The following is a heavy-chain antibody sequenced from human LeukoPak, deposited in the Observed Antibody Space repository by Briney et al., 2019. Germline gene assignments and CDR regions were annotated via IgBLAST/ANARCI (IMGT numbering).Heavy chain of an antibody. CDR3: ARVPYVSGTFDY. J-gene: IGHJ4*02. V-gene: IGHV3-30-3*01. Sequence: PGRSLRLSCAASGFIFSSYVIHWVRQAPGKGLEWVAVISYDGSGEYYTDSVKGRLTIYRDNSKNTLYLQMNSLRTEDTAVYYCARVPYVSGTFDYWGQGTLVTVSS. CDR2: ISYDGSGE. CDR1: GFIFSSYV. D-gene: IGHD3-10*01.